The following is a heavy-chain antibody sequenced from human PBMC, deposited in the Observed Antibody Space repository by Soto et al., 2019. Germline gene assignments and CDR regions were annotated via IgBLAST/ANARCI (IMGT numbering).Heavy chain of an antibody. CDR2: TIPLLNVA. CDR3: PRDSPIGSTFSGYDAIDS. D-gene: IGHD5-12*01. CDR1: GATFSTST. J-gene: IGHJ4*02. V-gene: IGHV1-69*04. Sequence: GASVKVACKASGATFSTSTFTWVRQAPVQGLEWMGRTIPLLNVADYAQDFQGRLTITADKSTSTTYMELTSLTSKDTAVYYCPRDSPIGSTFSGYDAIDSWGQGTLVSVSS.